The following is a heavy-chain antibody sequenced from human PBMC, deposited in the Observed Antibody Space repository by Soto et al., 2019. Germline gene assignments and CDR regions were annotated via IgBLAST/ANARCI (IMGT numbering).Heavy chain of an antibody. CDR2: IIPYFGTA. J-gene: IGHJ6*02. Sequence: QVQLVQSGAEVKKPGSSVKVSCKASGGTFSSYAISWVRQALGQGLEWMGGIIPYFGTANYAQKFQGRVTITADESTSTAYMELSSLRSEDTAVYYCASGIHYYDSSGYSLYYYYGMDVWGQGTTVTVSS. CDR1: GGTFSSYA. V-gene: IGHV1-69*01. CDR3: ASGIHYYDSSGYSLYYYYGMDV. D-gene: IGHD3-22*01.